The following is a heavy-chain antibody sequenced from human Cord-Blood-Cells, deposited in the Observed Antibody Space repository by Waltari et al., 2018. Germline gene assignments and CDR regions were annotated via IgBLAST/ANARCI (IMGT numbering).Heavy chain of an antibody. CDR2: IIPIFVTA. D-gene: IGHD2-2*01. V-gene: IGHV1-69*01. J-gene: IGHJ4*02. Sequence: QVKLVQSGAEVKNPESSEKDSCKASEGTFIRYAISWVRQAPGKGMEWMGGIIPIFVTANYAQKFQSRVTITADESTSTAYMERSSLRSEDTAVYYCAREVVPAAPLDYWGQGTLVTVSS. CDR1: EGTFIRYA. CDR3: AREVVPAAPLDY.